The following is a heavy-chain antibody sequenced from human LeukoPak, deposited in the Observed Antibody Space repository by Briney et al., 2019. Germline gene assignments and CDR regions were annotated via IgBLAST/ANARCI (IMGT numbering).Heavy chain of an antibody. J-gene: IGHJ4*02. CDR1: SITFTKAW. V-gene: IGHV3-15*07. Sequence: PGGSLRLSCAASSITFTKAWMNWVRQAPGKGLEWVGRIKSKTDGGTTDYAAPVKGRFTILRDDSKNTLYLQMNSLKTEDTAVYYCTTVGIWKIVTGEDHWGQGTLVAVSS. CDR2: IKSKTDGGTT. D-gene: IGHD3-16*02. CDR3: TTVGIWKIVTGEDH.